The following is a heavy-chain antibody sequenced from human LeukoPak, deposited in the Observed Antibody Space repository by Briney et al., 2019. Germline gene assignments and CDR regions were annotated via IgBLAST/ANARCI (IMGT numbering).Heavy chain of an antibody. CDR2: IRSKANSYAT. CDR1: GFTFSGSA. Sequence: GGSLRLSCAASGFTFSGSAMRWVRQASGKGLEWVGRIRSKANSYATAYAASVKGRFTISRDDSKNTAYLQMNSLKTEDTAVYYCTRHLTIFGVITNDYWGQGTLVTVSS. CDR3: TRHLTIFGVITNDY. J-gene: IGHJ4*02. D-gene: IGHD3-3*01. V-gene: IGHV3-73*01.